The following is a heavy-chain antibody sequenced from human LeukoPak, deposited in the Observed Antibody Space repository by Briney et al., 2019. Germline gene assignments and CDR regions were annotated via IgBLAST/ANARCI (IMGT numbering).Heavy chain of an antibody. CDR1: GYSFTSYW. CDR3: TRPGGNTMVRVAFDI. D-gene: IGHD3-10*01. V-gene: IGHV5-51*01. J-gene: IGHJ3*02. Sequence: GGSLKISCKGSGYSFTSYWIGWVRQMPGKGLEWMGIIYPGDSDTRYSPSFQGQVTISADKSISTAYLQWSSLKASDTAMYYCTRPGGNTMVRVAFDIWGQGTMVTVSS. CDR2: IYPGDSDT.